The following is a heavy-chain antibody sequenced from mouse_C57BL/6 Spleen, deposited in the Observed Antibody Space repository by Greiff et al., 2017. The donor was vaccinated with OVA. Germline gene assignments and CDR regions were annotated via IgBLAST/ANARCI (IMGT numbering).Heavy chain of an antibody. D-gene: IGHD2-4*01. V-gene: IGHV1-15*01. Sequence: QVQLQQSGAELVRPGASVTLSCKASGYTFTDYEMHWVKQTPVHGLEWIGAIDPETGGTAYNQKFKGKAILTADKSSSTAYMELRSLTSEDSAVYYCTRRITTRYYCDYWGQGTTLTVSS. CDR3: TRRITTRYYCDY. CDR1: GYTFTDYE. J-gene: IGHJ2*01. CDR2: IDPETGGT.